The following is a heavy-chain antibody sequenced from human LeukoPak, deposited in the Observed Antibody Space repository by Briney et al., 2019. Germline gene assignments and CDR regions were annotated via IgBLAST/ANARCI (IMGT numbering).Heavy chain of an antibody. V-gene: IGHV3-15*01. CDR3: TSEDQGGFDY. J-gene: IGHJ4*02. CDR2: IKRKIDGETT. CDR1: GFTFSNAW. Sequence: GGSLILSCVASGFTFSNAWMSWVRQAPIKGLEWVGRIKRKIDGETTDYAAPAKGRFTISRDDSKNTLYLQMNSLKTEDTAVYYCTSEDQGGFDYWGRGTLVTASS. D-gene: IGHD1-26*01.